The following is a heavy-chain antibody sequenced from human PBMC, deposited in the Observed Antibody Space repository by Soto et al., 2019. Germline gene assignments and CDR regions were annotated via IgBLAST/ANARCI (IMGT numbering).Heavy chain of an antibody. CDR1: GGTFSSYA. D-gene: IGHD2-15*01. V-gene: IGHV1-69*13. CDR3: AREGPGGRTWLDY. CDR2: IIPIFGTA. Sequence: GASVKVSCKASGGTFSSYAISWVRQAPGQGLEWMGGIIPIFGTANYAQKFQGRVTITADESTSTAYMELSSLRSEDTAVYYCAREGPGGRTWLDYWGQGTLVTVSS. J-gene: IGHJ4*02.